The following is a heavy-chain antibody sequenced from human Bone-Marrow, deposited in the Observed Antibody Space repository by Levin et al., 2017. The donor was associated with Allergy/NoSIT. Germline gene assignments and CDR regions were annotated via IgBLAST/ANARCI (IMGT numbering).Heavy chain of an antibody. CDR1: GDSISDYY. Sequence: SQTLSLTCTVSGDSISDYYWSWIRQPAGKGLEWIGRLYPSGSTNYNPSLKSRVTMSVDTSKNQFSLKLRSVTAADTAVYYCARDGQWLEAIDSWGQGILVTVSS. J-gene: IGHJ4*02. CDR2: LYPSGST. CDR3: ARDGQWLEAIDS. D-gene: IGHD6-19*01. V-gene: IGHV4-4*07.